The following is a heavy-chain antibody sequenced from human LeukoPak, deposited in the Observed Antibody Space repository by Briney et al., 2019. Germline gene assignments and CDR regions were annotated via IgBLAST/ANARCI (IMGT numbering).Heavy chain of an antibody. J-gene: IGHJ4*02. D-gene: IGHD5-12*01. V-gene: IGHV1-69*05. CDR2: IIPIFGTA. CDR1: GGTFSSYA. Sequence: ASVKVSCKASGGTFSSYAISWVRQAPGQGVEWMGGIIPIFGTANYAQKFQGRVTITTDESTSTAYMELSSLRSEDTAVYYCVTNSGYDQNFDYWGQGTLVTVSS. CDR3: VTNSGYDQNFDY.